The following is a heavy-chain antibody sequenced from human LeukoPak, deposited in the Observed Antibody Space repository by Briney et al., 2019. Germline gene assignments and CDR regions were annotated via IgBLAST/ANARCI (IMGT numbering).Heavy chain of an antibody. J-gene: IGHJ4*02. CDR3: AREGSYYFGSGAPL. V-gene: IGHV4-38-2*02. CDR1: GYSISSGYY. D-gene: IGHD3-10*01. CDR2: IFNSGTI. Sequence: SETLSFTCTVSGYSISSGYYWGWIRQAPGKGLGLIAHIFNSGTIHYNPYLKSRSTIAVDTSKNQFSLRLSSVTAADTAVYYCAREGSYYFGSGAPLWGQGTLVTVSS.